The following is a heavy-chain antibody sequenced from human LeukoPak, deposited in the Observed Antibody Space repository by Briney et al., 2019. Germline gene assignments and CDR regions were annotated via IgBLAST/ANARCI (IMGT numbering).Heavy chain of an antibody. Sequence: SETLSLTCAVSGYFITIGYYWGWIRQPPGKGLEWIGSIYHSGSTYYSPSLKSRVTISVDTSKNQFSLNLTSVTAADTAVYHCAKSDYYYDSSGTNWGQGTLVTVSS. D-gene: IGHD3-22*01. CDR1: GYFITIGYY. CDR3: AKSDYYYDSSGTN. V-gene: IGHV4-38-2*01. J-gene: IGHJ4*02. CDR2: IYHSGST.